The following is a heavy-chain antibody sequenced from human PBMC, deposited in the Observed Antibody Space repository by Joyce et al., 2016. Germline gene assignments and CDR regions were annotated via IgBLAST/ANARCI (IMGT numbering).Heavy chain of an antibody. D-gene: IGHD6-25*01. CDR2: ISYDGIYK. V-gene: IGHV3-30*18. J-gene: IGHJ4*02. Sequence: QVQLVESGGGVVQPGRSLRLSCGASGLTLSNYGVHGGRQAPGKGLGWVAVISYDGIYKYYADSVKCRFTISRDNSKNTVFLEMNSLRTEDTAVYYCAKILTATYSSGWFLDYWGQGTLVTVSS. CDR3: AKILTATYSSGWFLDY. CDR1: GLTLSNYG.